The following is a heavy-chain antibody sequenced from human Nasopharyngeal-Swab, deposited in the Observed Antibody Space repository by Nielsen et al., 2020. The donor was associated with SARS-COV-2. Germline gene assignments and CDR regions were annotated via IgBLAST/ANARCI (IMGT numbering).Heavy chain of an antibody. V-gene: IGHV3-30*04. J-gene: IGHJ6*02. D-gene: IGHD5-12*01. CDR3: AKDRDSGDDSDDYYHYYGMDV. CDR1: GFTFSSYA. CDR2: ISYDGSNK. Sequence: GGSLRLSCAASGFTFSSYAMHWVRQAPGKGLEWVAVISYDGSNKYSADSVKGRFTISRDNSKNTLYLQMNSLRAEDTAVYYCAKDRDSGDDSDDYYHYYGMDVWGQGTTVTVFS.